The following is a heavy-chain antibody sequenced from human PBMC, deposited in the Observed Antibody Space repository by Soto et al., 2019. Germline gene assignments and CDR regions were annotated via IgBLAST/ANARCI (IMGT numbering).Heavy chain of an antibody. CDR2: ISYDGSNK. D-gene: IGHD6-19*01. V-gene: IGHV3-30-3*01. CDR1: GFTFSSYA. Sequence: PGGSLRLSCAASGFTFSSYAMHWVRQAPGKGLEWVSVISYDGSNKYYAYSVKGRFTISRDNSKNTLYLQMKSLRAEDTAVYYCARDCCRQGLVPSRLPYGMHXWGQGTMVTVS. CDR3: ARDCCRQGLVPSRLPYGMHX. J-gene: IGHJ6*02.